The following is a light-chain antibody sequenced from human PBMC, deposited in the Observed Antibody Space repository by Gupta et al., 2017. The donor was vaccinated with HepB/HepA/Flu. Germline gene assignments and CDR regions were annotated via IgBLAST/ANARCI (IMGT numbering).Light chain of an antibody. J-gene: IGKJ4*01. CDR1: QDIRNY. Sequence: DIQMTQSPSSLSASVGDRVTITCQASQDIRNYLNWYQQKPGKAPKLLIYAASNLETAVPSRLSGSGYAKHFTFTNSSRLQEEVAAYYSQQHATLPPITFGRGTXVEIK. V-gene: IGKV1-33*01. CDR2: AAS. CDR3: QQHATLPPIT.